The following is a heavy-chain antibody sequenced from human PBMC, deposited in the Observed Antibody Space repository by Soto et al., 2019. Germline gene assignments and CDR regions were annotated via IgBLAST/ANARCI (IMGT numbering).Heavy chain of an antibody. Sequence: PGGSLRLSCAASGFTFSSYSMNWVRQAPGKGLEWVSSISSSSSYIYYADSVKGRFTISRDNAKNSLYLQMNSLRAEDTAVYYCARDPGLRYRQGWFDPWGQGTLVTVS. V-gene: IGHV3-21*01. CDR3: ARDPGLRYRQGWFDP. D-gene: IGHD3-16*02. CDR1: GFTFSSYS. J-gene: IGHJ5*02. CDR2: ISSSSSYI.